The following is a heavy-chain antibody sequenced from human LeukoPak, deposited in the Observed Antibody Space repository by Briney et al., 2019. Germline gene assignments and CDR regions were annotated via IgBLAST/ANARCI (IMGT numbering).Heavy chain of an antibody. J-gene: IGHJ4*02. CDR1: GFTFSGYT. Sequence: GSLRLSCAVSGFTFSGYTMSWVRQAPGKGLQWVSAISGSGGSTFYADSVKGRFTISRDNSKNTLYLQMNSLRAEDTAVYYCASMVAATLHYFDYWGQGTLVTVSS. CDR2: ISGSGGST. D-gene: IGHD2-15*01. CDR3: ASMVAATLHYFDY. V-gene: IGHV3-23*01.